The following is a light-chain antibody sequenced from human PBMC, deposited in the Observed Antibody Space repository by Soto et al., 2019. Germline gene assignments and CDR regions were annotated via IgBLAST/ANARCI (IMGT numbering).Light chain of an antibody. J-gene: IGKJ2*01. CDR1: QSVSSSS. V-gene: IGKV3-20*01. CDR2: GAS. Sequence: EIVLTQSPGTLSLSPGERATLPCRASQSVSSSSLAWYQQKPGQAPRLLIYGASSRATGIPDRFSGSGSGTDFTLTISRLEPEDFAVYYCQQYGSSPPMYTFGQGTKLEIK. CDR3: QQYGSSPPMYT.